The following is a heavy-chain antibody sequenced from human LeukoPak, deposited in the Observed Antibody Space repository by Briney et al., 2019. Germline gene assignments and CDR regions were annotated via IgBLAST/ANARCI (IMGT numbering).Heavy chain of an antibody. CDR1: GGSISSYY. V-gene: IGHV4-59*01. D-gene: IGHD5-24*01. J-gene: IGHJ3*02. CDR3: ARGGMATISRLPQPSDAFDI. CDR2: IYYSGST. Sequence: PSETLSLTCTVSGGSISSYYWSWIRQPPGKGLEWIGYIYYSGSTNYNPSLKSRVTISVDTSKNQFSLKLSSVTAADTAVYYCARGGMATISRLPQPSDAFDIWGQGTMVTVSS.